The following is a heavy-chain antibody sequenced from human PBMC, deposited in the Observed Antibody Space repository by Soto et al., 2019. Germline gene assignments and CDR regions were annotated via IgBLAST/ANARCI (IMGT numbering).Heavy chain of an antibody. D-gene: IGHD1-26*01. V-gene: IGHV1-8*01. J-gene: IGHJ6*03. CDR1: GYTFTSYD. Sequence: QVQLVQSGAEVKRPGASVKVSCKASGYTFTSYDINWVRQATGQGLEWMGWMNPNSGNTGYAQKFQGRVTMTRNTSISTAYMELSSLGSEDTAVYYCARVPARRWEIPNMDVWGKGTTVTVSS. CDR3: ARVPARRWEIPNMDV. CDR2: MNPNSGNT.